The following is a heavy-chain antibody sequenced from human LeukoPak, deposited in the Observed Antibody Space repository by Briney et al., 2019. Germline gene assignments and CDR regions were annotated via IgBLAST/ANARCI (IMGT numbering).Heavy chain of an antibody. CDR1: GGTFSSYA. D-gene: IGHD2-15*01. CDR3: ARDRGGYCSGGSCYSLYYYYYMDV. CDR2: IIPIFATA. V-gene: IGHV1-69*13. J-gene: IGHJ6*03. Sequence: SVKVSCKASGGTFSSYAISWVRQAPGQGLEWMGGIIPIFATANYAQKFQGRVTIAADESTSTAYTELSSLRSEDTAVYYCARDRGGYCSGGSCYSLYYYYYMDVWGKGTTVTVSS.